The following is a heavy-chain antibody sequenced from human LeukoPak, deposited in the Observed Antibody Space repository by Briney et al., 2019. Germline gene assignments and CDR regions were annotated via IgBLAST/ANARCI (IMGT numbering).Heavy chain of an antibody. CDR2: IHYSGST. CDR3: ASSFRSSSPTYYFDY. Sequence: SETLSLTCAVYGGSFSSSSYYWGWIRQPPGKGLEWIGSIHYSGSTYYNPSLKSRVTISVDTSKNQFSLKLSSVTAADTAVYYCASSFRSSSPTYYFDYWGQGTLVTVSS. CDR1: GGSFSSSSYY. J-gene: IGHJ4*02. D-gene: IGHD6-6*01. V-gene: IGHV4-39*07.